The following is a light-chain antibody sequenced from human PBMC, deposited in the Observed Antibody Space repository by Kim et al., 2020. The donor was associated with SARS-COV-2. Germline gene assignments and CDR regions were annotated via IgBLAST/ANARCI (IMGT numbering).Light chain of an antibody. CDR3: ATWDDGLPGAV. CDR2: ANS. Sequence: GTPGQRVLFSCSGGTYNNPVNWYRQFPGTAPQLLIFANSQRPSGVPERFSGSKSGTSAYLAISGLRSEDEAQYYCATWDDGLPGAVFGGGTQLTVL. CDR1: TYNNP. V-gene: IGLV1-44*01. J-gene: IGLJ2*01.